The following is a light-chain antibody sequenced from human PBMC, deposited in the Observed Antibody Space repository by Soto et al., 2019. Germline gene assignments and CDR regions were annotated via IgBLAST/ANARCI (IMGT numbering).Light chain of an antibody. J-gene: IGKJ2*03. V-gene: IGKV3-20*01. CDR1: QSVSSRY. Sequence: EIVLTQSPGTLSLSPGERATLSCRASQSVSSRYLAWYQQKPGQAPRLLIYGASSRATGIPDRFSGSGSGTDFSVAVRGVEHGDVAVYYCEQYGSSGYSFGEGTELVIK. CDR2: GAS. CDR3: EQYGSSGYS.